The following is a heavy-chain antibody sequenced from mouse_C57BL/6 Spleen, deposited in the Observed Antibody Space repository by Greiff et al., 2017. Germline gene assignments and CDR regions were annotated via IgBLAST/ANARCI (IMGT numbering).Heavy chain of an antibody. CDR2: IDPSDSYT. CDR1: GYTFTSYW. V-gene: IGHV1-69*01. CDR3: ARAQALDY. D-gene: IGHD3-2*02. J-gene: IGHJ2*01. Sequence: QVQLQQPGAELVMPGASVKLSCKASGYTFTSYWMHWVKQRPGQGLEWIGEIDPSDSYTNYNQKFKGKSTFTVDKSSSTAYMQLSSLTSEDSAVYYSARAQALDYWGQGTTLTVSS.